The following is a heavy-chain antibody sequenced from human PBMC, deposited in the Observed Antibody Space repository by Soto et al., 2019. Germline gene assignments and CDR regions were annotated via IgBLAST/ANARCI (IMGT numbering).Heavy chain of an antibody. V-gene: IGHV3-33*01. CDR1: GFTFSSYG. CDR3: ARDGPYDAFDI. J-gene: IGHJ3*02. CDR2: IWYDGSNK. Sequence: QVQLVESGGGVVQPGRSLRLSCAASGFTFSSYGMHWVRQAPGKGLEWVAVIWYDGSNKYYAYSVKGRFTISRDNSKNSLYLQMNSLRAEDTAVYYCARDGPYDAFDIWGQGRMVTVSS.